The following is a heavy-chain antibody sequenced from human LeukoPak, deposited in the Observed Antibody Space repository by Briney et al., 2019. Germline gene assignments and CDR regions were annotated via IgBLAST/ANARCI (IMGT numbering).Heavy chain of an antibody. Sequence: GGSLRLSCAASGFTFSSYWMHWVRQAPGKGLVWVSRINSDGSSTSYADSVKGRFTISRDNAKNTLYLQMSSLRAEDTAVYYCARERGDFWRGYYTSLGYWGQGTLVTVSS. D-gene: IGHD3-3*01. CDR3: ARERGDFWRGYYTSLGY. V-gene: IGHV3-74*01. J-gene: IGHJ4*02. CDR2: INSDGSST. CDR1: GFTFSSYW.